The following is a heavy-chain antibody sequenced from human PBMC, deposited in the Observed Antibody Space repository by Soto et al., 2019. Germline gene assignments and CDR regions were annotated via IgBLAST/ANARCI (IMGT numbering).Heavy chain of an antibody. V-gene: IGHV3-23*01. CDR3: AHPRGYGVFDAYDI. J-gene: IGHJ3*02. CDR1: GFTFSTYA. Sequence: EAQLLESGGGLVRPGGSLRLSCVASGFTFSTYAMSWVRQAPGKGLEWVSALTPSGGETYYADSVKGRFTISRDNSMNALYLQMSGLRIEDTAVYYCAHPRGYGVFDAYDIWGQGTMVTVSS. D-gene: IGHD4-17*01. CDR2: LTPSGGET.